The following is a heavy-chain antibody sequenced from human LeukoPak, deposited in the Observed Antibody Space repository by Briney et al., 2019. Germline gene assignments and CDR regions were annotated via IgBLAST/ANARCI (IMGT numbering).Heavy chain of an antibody. CDR1: GFTFSSYG. CDR2: ISGSGGRT. Sequence: PGGSLRLSCAASGFTFSSYGMNWVRQAPGKGLEWVSTISGSGGRTFYGDSVRGRFTVSRDNSNNTLYLQMSSLTAADTAVYYCAKDRSIGTYYTFDHWGQGTLVTVSS. CDR3: AKDRSIGTYYTFDH. D-gene: IGHD1-26*01. V-gene: IGHV3-23*01. J-gene: IGHJ4*02.